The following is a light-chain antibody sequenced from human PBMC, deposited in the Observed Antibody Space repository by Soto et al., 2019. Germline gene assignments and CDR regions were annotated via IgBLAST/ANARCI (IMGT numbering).Light chain of an antibody. V-gene: IGKV3-15*01. CDR1: QTVSTS. CDR3: HQYNNWWT. Sequence: IRMPNPPPTPSLAPGERATLSCRASQTVSTSLAWYQQKPGRAPRLLIYGASTRASGVPARFSGSGSGTEFTLTISILQSEDSAVYYCHQYNNWWTFGQGTKVDIK. CDR2: GAS. J-gene: IGKJ1*01.